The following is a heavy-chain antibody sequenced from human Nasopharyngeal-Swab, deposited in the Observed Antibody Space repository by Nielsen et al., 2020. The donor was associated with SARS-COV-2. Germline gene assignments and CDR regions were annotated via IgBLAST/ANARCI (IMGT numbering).Heavy chain of an antibody. CDR3: ARKMGISGSYPFDY. CDR2: IYYSGST. J-gene: IGHJ4*02. D-gene: IGHD1-26*01. V-gene: IGHV4-39*01. CDR1: GGSISSSSYY. Sequence: ESLKISCTVSGGSISSSSYYWGWIRPPPGKGLEWIGSIYYSGSTYYNPSLKSRVTISVDTSKNQFSLKLSSVTAADTAVYYCARKMGISGSYPFDYWGQGTLVTVSS.